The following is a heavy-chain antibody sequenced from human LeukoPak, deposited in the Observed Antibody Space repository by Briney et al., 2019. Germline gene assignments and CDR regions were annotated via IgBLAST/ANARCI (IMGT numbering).Heavy chain of an antibody. J-gene: IGHJ6*03. CDR1: GGSISSYY. V-gene: IGHV4-30-4*08. CDR2: IYYSGST. CDR3: ARDYYVVVPDRAWYMDV. Sequence: SQTLSLTCTVSGGSISSYYWSWIRQPPGKGLEWIGYIYYSGSTYYNPSLKSRVTISVDTSKNQFSLKLSSVTAADTAVYYCARDYYVVVPDRAWYMDVWGKGTTVTVSS. D-gene: IGHD2-2*01.